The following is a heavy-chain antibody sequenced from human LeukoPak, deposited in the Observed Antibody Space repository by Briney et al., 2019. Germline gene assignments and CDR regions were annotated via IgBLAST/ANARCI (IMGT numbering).Heavy chain of an antibody. J-gene: IGHJ3*02. CDR1: GGSVSSGSYY. Sequence: SETLSLTCTVSGGSVSSGSYYWSWIRQPPGKGLEWIGYIYYSGSTNYNPSLKSRVTISVDTSKNQFSLKLSSVTAADTAVYYCARPVGRYDFWSGYFNAFDIWGQGTMVTVSS. D-gene: IGHD3-3*01. V-gene: IGHV4-61*01. CDR2: IYYSGST. CDR3: ARPVGRYDFWSGYFNAFDI.